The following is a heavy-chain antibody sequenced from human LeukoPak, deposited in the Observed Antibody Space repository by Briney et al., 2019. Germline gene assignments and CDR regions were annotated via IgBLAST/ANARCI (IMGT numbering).Heavy chain of an antibody. CDR3: ARGGNPYYYDSSGYYSFDY. Sequence: SETLSLTCTVSCGSISSGSYYWRWIRQPAGKGLEWIGRIYTSGSTNYNPSLKSRVTISVDTSKNQFSLKLSSVTAADTAVYYCARGGNPYYYDSSGYYSFDYWGQGTLVTVSS. V-gene: IGHV4-61*02. D-gene: IGHD3-22*01. CDR2: IYTSGST. J-gene: IGHJ4*02. CDR1: CGSISSGSYY.